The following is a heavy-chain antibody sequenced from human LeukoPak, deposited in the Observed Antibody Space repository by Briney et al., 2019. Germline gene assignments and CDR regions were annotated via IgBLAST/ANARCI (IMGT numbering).Heavy chain of an antibody. CDR3: ARETNSGYDF. CDR1: GFNFDDYN. CDR2: ISWDGDNT. J-gene: IGHJ4*02. V-gene: IGHV3-43D*04. D-gene: IGHD3-22*01. Sequence: GGSLRLSCVASGFNFDDYNMHWVRQAPGKGLEWVSLISWDGDNTYYADSVKGRFTISRDNSKNSLYLQMNSLRAEDTAVYYCARETNSGYDFWGQGTLVTVSS.